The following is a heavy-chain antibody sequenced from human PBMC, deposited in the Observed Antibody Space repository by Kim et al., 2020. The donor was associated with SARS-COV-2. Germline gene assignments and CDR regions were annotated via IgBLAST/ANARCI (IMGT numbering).Heavy chain of an antibody. CDR3: ARGASGDSGQFDD. V-gene: IGHV3-11*06. CDR2: ISGSTIYT. D-gene: IGHD4-17*01. Sequence: GGSLRLSCAASGLTFSDYYMSWIRQAPGKGLEWLSYISGSTIYTNYADSVKGRFTISRDNAKNSLYLQMNSLRDEDTAVYYCARGASGDSGQFDDWGQGTLVTVSS. J-gene: IGHJ4*02. CDR1: GLTFSDYY.